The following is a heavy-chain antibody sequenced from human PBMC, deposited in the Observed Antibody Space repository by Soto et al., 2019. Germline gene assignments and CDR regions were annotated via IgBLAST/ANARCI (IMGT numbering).Heavy chain of an antibody. Sequence: GGSLRLSCAASGFTFDDYAMHWVRQAPGKGLEWVSGISWNSGSIGYADSVKGRFTISRDNAKNSLYLQMNSLRAEDTALYYCAKDHRGKQWLLPNAFDIWGQGTMVTVSS. CDR3: AKDHRGKQWLLPNAFDI. CDR1: GFTFDDYA. D-gene: IGHD6-19*01. J-gene: IGHJ3*02. V-gene: IGHV3-9*01. CDR2: ISWNSGSI.